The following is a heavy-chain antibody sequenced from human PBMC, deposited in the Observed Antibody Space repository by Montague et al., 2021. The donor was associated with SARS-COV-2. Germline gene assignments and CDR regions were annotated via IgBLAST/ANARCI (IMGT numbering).Heavy chain of an antibody. CDR3: AHKLYGINRRWFDP. CDR1: GFSLSTTGVG. CDR2: IYWDDDK. V-gene: IGHV2-5*02. J-gene: IGHJ5*02. D-gene: IGHD1-14*01. Sequence: VKPTQTLTLTCTFSGFSLSTTGVGVGWIRQPPGKALEWLALIYWDDDKRYSPSLKSRLTITKDTSKNQVVLTMTNMDPVDTATYYCAHKLYGINRRWFDPWGQGTLVTVSS.